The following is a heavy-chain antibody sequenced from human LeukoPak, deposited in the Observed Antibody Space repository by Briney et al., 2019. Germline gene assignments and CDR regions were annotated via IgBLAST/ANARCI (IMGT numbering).Heavy chain of an antibody. CDR1: GFSFSGYA. Sequence: SGGSLRLACAASGFSFSGYAMSWVRQAPGKGLEWVSTISGNAAGTYYADSVKGRFSISRDNSKNTLWLEMNSLSAEDTAVYYCAKREGSGNYYSHIPFDYWGQGTLVTVSS. CDR3: AKREGSGNYYSHIPFDY. D-gene: IGHD3-10*01. CDR2: ISGNAAGT. J-gene: IGHJ4*02. V-gene: IGHV3-23*01.